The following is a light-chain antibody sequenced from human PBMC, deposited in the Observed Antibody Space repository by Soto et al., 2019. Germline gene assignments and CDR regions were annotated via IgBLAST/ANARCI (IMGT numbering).Light chain of an antibody. V-gene: IGKV1-39*01. CDR2: AAS. CDR1: QSISSY. J-gene: IGKJ1*01. CDR3: QHSYSTRWT. Sequence: DIQMTQSPSSLSASVGDRVTITCRASQSISSYLNWFQQKPGKAPKLLIYAASSLQRWVPSRFSGSGSGTDFTLTISSLQPEDFATYYCQHSYSTRWTFGQGTKVEIK.